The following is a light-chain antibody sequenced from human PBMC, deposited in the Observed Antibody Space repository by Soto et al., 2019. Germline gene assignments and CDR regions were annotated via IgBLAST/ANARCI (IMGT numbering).Light chain of an antibody. CDR2: KAS. CDR3: QQYNTYPLT. CDR1: QSIGTW. Sequence: DIQMTQSPSTLSASVGDRVTITCRASQSIGTWLAWYQQKPGKAPKLLIYKASNLEGGVPSRFSGSGSGTEFTITIDSLQPDDFATYYCQQYNTYPLTFGGGTPVDIK. V-gene: IGKV1-5*03. J-gene: IGKJ4*01.